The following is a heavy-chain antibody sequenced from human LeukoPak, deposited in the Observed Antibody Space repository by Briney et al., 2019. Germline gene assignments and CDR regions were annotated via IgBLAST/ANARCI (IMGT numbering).Heavy chain of an antibody. CDR1: RFTFSSYD. J-gene: IGHJ4*02. D-gene: IGHD1-26*01. CDR3: AKVLVGATEFPY. CDR2: ISYDGSNK. Sequence: GGSLRLSCAASRFTFSSYDMHWVRQAPGKGLEWVALISYDGSNKYYADSVKGRFTISRDNSKNTLYLQMNSLRAEDTAVYYCAKVLVGATEFPYWGQGTLVTASS. V-gene: IGHV3-30*18.